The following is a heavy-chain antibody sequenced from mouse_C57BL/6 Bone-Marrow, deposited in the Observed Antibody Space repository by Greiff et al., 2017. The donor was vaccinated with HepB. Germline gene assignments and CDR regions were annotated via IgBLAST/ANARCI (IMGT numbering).Heavy chain of an antibody. D-gene: IGHD2-4*01. V-gene: IGHV1-55*01. CDR3: ARTPDYDPAY. J-gene: IGHJ3*01. Sequence: VKVQQPGAELVKPGASVKMSCKASGYTFTSYWITWVKQRPGQGLEWIGDIYPGSGSTNYNEKFKSKATLTVDTSSSTAYMQLSSLTSEDSAVYYCARTPDYDPAYWGQGTLVTVSA. CDR2: IYPGSGST. CDR1: GYTFTSYW.